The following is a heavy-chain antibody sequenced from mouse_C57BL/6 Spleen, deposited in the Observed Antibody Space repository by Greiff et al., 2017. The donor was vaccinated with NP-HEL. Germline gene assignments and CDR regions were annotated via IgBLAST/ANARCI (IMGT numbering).Heavy chain of an antibody. CDR1: GFTFSDYG. Sequence: DVHLVESGGGLVKSGGSLKLSCAASGFTFSDYGMHWVRQAPEKGLEWVAYISSGSSTIYYADTVKGRFTISRDNAKNTLFLQMTSLRSEDTAMYYCARDGFITTVVAYWYFDVWGTGTTVTVSS. CDR2: ISSGSSTI. D-gene: IGHD1-1*01. J-gene: IGHJ1*03. CDR3: ARDGFITTVVAYWYFDV. V-gene: IGHV5-17*01.